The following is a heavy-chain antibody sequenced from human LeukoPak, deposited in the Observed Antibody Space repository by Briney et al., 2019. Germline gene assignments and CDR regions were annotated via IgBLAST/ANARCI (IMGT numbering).Heavy chain of an antibody. CDR2: LNPHSGGT. V-gene: IGHV1-2*02. D-gene: IGHD3-10*01. Sequence: ASVKVSCKASGYTFTDYYIHWVRQAPGQGLEWMGWLNPHSGGTNYAQEFQGGVTMTRDTSITTAYMELSRLRSDDTAIYYCAGYYGSGSYFSIYYFDYWGQGTLVTVSS. CDR3: AGYYGSGSYFSIYYFDY. CDR1: GYTFTDYY. J-gene: IGHJ4*02.